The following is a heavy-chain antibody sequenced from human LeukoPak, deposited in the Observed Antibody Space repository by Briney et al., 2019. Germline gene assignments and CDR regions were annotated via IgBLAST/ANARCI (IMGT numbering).Heavy chain of an antibody. J-gene: IGHJ4*02. Sequence: PGGSLRHSCEASGFRLSTYAMHWVRQAPGKGLEWVALIWYDGTNENYADSVKGRFTISKDNSKNTLYLQMNTLRTEDTAVYFCARVHPGNWNYDCWGQGARVTVSS. CDR1: GFRLSTYA. CDR2: IWYDGTNE. V-gene: IGHV3-33*01. CDR3: ARVHPGNWNYDC. D-gene: IGHD1-7*01.